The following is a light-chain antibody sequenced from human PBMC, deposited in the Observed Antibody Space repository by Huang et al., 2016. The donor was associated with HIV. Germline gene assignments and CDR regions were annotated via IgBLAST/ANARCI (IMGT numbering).Light chain of an antibody. CDR2: AAS. CDR1: QTISTF. J-gene: IGKJ4*01. CDR3: QQTSSVPLT. V-gene: IGKV1-39*01. Sequence: DIQMTQSPSFLSASVGDRISITCRASQTISTFLNWYQQKPGKAPKLLIYAASNLQSGVSSRFSGTGSGTLFTLTVTGLLPDDFATYFCQQTSSVPLTFGGGTKVEMK.